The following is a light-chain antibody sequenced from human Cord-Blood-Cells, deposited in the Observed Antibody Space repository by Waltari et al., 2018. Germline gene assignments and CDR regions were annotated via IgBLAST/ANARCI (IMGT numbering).Light chain of an antibody. V-gene: IGKV3-15*01. CDR3: QQYNNLPLYS. Sequence: EIVMTQSPATLSVSPGERAPLSCRASQSVSSNLAWYQQKPGQAPRLLIYGASTRATGIPARFSGSGSGTEFTLTISSLQSEDFAVYYCQQYNNLPLYSFGQGTKLGIK. CDR2: GAS. J-gene: IGKJ2*03. CDR1: QSVSSN.